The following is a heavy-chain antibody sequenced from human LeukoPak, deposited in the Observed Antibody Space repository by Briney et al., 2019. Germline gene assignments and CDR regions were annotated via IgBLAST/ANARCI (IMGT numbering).Heavy chain of an antibody. D-gene: IGHD4-23*01. Sequence: PGGSLRLSCSASGFTFSRYAMHWVRQAPGKGLEYVSAISSNGGSTYYADSVKGRFTISRDNSKNTLYLQMNSLRAEDTAVYYCAKDAPTVLILFDYWGQGTLVTVSS. CDR1: GFTFSRYA. J-gene: IGHJ4*02. V-gene: IGHV3-64*04. CDR3: AKDAPTVLILFDY. CDR2: ISSNGGST.